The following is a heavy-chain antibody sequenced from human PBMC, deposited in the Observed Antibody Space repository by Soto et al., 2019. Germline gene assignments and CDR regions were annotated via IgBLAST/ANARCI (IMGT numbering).Heavy chain of an antibody. D-gene: IGHD2-15*01. V-gene: IGHV5-51*01. CDR1: GYSFPTYW. J-gene: IGHJ6*02. CDR2: IYPGDSDS. Sequence: GESLKISCKGSGYSFPTYWIAWVRQMPGKGLEWMGMIYPGDSDSKYSPSFQGQVTISADKSISTAFLQWSSLKASDTALYYCERHSRPDVSHMLHYYYGLDVWGHGTTVTVSS. CDR3: ERHSRPDVSHMLHYYYGLDV.